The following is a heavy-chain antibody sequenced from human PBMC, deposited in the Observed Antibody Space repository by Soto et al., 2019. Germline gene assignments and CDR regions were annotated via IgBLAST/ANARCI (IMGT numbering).Heavy chain of an antibody. CDR3: AREIPSGTYPLTFDF. CDR2: TFYNSQWYN. Sequence: QTLSLTCAISGDTVSSNRAAWNWSRQSPSRGLEWLGRTFYNSQWYNDYAESAKSRIIINPDTSKNLFSLHLKSVTPEDTAVYFCAREIPSGTYPLTFDFWGPGTLVTVSS. D-gene: IGHD1-26*01. J-gene: IGHJ4*02. V-gene: IGHV6-1*01. CDR1: GDTVSSNRAA.